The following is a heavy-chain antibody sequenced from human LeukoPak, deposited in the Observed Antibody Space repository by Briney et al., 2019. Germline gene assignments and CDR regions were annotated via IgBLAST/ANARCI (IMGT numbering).Heavy chain of an antibody. CDR2: INPNSGDT. V-gene: IGHV1-2*02. J-gene: IGHJ5*02. D-gene: IGHD3-10*01. CDR1: GYTFTGYY. CDR3: ARAVKGSGFDP. Sequence: SVKVSCKASGYTFTGYYLHWVRQAPGQGLEWMGWINPNSGDTNYAQKFQGRVTMTRDTSISTAYMELSRLRSDDTAVYYCARAVKGSGFDPWGQGTLVTVSS.